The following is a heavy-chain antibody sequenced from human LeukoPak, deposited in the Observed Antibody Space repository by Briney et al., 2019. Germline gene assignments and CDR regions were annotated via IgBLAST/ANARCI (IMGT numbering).Heavy chain of an antibody. D-gene: IGHD2-15*01. CDR2: IYYSGST. V-gene: IGHV4-39*07. CDR1: SGSISTSNYY. Sequence: PSETLSLTCTVSSGSISTSNYYWGWIRQPPGKGLQWIGNIYYSGSTYYNSSLKSRVTISVDTSKNHFSLKLSSVTAADTAVYYCARLSRSCSGGSCYSGWFDPWGQGTLVTVSS. CDR3: ARLSRSCSGGSCYSGWFDP. J-gene: IGHJ5*02.